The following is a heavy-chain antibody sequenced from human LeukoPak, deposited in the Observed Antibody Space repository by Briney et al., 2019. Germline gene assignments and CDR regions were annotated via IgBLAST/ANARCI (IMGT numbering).Heavy chain of an antibody. J-gene: IGHJ4*02. CDR2: IYSGGSA. D-gene: IGHD6-6*01. Sequence: GGSLRLSCAASGFTFSSYAMSWVRQAPGKGLEWVSVIYSGGSAYYADSVKGRFTISRDNSKNTLYLQMNSLRAEDTAVYYCASTRSSIAARSSHRRHFDYWGQGTLVTVSS. V-gene: IGHV3-66*01. CDR1: GFTFSSYA. CDR3: ASTRSSIAARSSHRRHFDY.